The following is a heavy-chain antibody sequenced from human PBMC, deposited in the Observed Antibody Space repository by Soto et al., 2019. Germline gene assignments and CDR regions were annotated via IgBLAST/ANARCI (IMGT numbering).Heavy chain of an antibody. CDR1: GFTFSSYA. CDR2: ISSSGGST. J-gene: IGHJ4*02. V-gene: IGHV3-23*01. Sequence: GGSLRLSCAASGFTFSSYAMSWVRQAPGKGLEWVSAISSSGGSTYYADSVKGRFTISRDNSKNTLYLQMNSLRAEDTAVYYCAKDESSSSYDATKFDYWGQGTLVTVSS. CDR3: AKDESSSSYDATKFDY. D-gene: IGHD6-6*01.